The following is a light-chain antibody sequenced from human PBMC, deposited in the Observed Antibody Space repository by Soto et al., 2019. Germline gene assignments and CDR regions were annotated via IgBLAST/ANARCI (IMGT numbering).Light chain of an antibody. CDR2: GNS. CDR3: QSYDSSLSGYV. Sequence: SVLTQPPSVSAAPGQKVTISCSGSSSNFGNNHVHWYQQLPGTAPKLLIYGNSNRPSGVPDRFSGSKSGTSASLAITGLQAEDEADYYCQSYDSSLSGYVFGTGTKVTV. CDR1: SSNFGNNH. J-gene: IGLJ1*01. V-gene: IGLV1-40*01.